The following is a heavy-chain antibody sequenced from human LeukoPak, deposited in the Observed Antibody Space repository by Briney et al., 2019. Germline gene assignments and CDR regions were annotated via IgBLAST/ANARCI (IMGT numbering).Heavy chain of an antibody. D-gene: IGHD6-13*01. CDR1: GFTVSSNY. J-gene: IGHJ4*02. V-gene: IGHV3-53*01. CDR2: IYSGGST. CDR3: ARVVRVYSSSWYFDY. Sequence: GGSLTLSCAASGFTVSSNYMSWVRQAPGKGLEWVSVIYSGGSTYYADSVKGRFTISRDNSKNTLYLQMNSLRAEDTAVYYCARVVRVYSSSWYFDYWGQGTLVTVSS.